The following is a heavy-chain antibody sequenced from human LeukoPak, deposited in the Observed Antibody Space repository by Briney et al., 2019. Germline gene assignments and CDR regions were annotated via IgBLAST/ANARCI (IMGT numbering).Heavy chain of an antibody. J-gene: IGHJ3*02. D-gene: IGHD2/OR15-2a*01. V-gene: IGHV1-2*02. CDR1: GYTFTDYY. CDR2: LNPNSGGT. Sequence: ASVTVSFTSSGYTFTDYYLHWVRQAPAQGLEWMGCLNPNSGGTNIAHNFQGRVTITMDTSITTPYMELSTLRSDDTAVYYCARYCSASCNAGDIFDIWGQGTVVTVSS. CDR3: ARYCSASCNAGDIFDI.